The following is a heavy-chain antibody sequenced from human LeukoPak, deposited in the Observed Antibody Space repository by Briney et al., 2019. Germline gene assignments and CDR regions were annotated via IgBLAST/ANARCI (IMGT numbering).Heavy chain of an antibody. CDR3: ARSPSSSGIPRARGNWFDP. V-gene: IGHV1-3*01. J-gene: IGHJ5*02. CDR1: GYTFTSYA. D-gene: IGHD6-19*01. CDR2: INAGNGNT. Sequence: ASVKVSCKASGYTFTSYAMHWVRQAPGQRLEWMGWINAGNGNTKYSQKFQGRVTITRDTSASTAYMELSSLRSEDTAVYYCARSPSSSGIPRARGNWFDPWGQGTLVTVSS.